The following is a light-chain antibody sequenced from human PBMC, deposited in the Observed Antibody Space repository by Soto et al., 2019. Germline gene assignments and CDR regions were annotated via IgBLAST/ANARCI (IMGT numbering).Light chain of an antibody. Sequence: QAVVTQPPSVSAAPGQKVTISCSGSSSNIGNNYVSWYQQLPGTAPKLLIYENNKRPSGIPDRFSGSKSGTSATLGITGLQTGDEADYYCGTWDGVFGTGTKVTVL. CDR3: GTWDGV. CDR2: ENN. V-gene: IGLV1-51*02. CDR1: SSNIGNNY. J-gene: IGLJ1*01.